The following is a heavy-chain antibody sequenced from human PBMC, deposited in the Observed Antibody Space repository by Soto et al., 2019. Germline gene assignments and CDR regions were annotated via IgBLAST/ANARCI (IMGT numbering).Heavy chain of an antibody. V-gene: IGHV3-74*01. CDR1: GFTFSIYW. CDR2: INSDGSST. Sequence: GGSLRLSCAASGFTFSIYWMYWVRQAPGEGLVCVSRINSDGSSTNYADSVKGRFTISRDNAKNTLYLHMNSLRVEDTAVYYCARREPGSMDYWGQGTRVTVS. J-gene: IGHJ4*02. D-gene: IGHD1-1*01. CDR3: ARREPGSMDY.